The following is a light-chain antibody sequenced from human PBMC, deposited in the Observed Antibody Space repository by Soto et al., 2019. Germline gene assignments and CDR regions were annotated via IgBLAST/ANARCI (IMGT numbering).Light chain of an antibody. CDR2: DAS. CDR3: QQYNSYTT. J-gene: IGKJ2*01. V-gene: IGKV1-5*01. CDR1: QSISTW. Sequence: DIQMTQSPSTLSASVGYRVTITCRASQSISTWFAWYQQKPGKAPKLLIYDASSLQSGVPSRFSGHGSGTDFTLTISSLQPDDFATYYCQQYNSYTTFGQGTKLEIK.